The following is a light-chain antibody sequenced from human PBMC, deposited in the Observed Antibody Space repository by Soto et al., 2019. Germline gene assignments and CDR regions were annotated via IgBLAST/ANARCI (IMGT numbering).Light chain of an antibody. Sequence: DIQMTQSPSSLPASVGDRVTITCQASQDINNALNWYQQKPGKAPKLLISDALNLEIGVPSRFSGGASGTDFTFTISSLQPEDIATYYCQQYDNLPSITFGQGTRLEIK. CDR1: QDINNA. CDR3: QQYDNLPSIT. V-gene: IGKV1-33*01. J-gene: IGKJ5*01. CDR2: DAL.